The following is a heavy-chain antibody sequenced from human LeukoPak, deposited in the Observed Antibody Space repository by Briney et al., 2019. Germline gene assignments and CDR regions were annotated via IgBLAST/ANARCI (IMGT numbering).Heavy chain of an antibody. D-gene: IGHD6-19*01. CDR2: INPNSGGT. Sequence: ASVTVSCTASGYTFTGYYMHWVRQAPGQGLEWMGWINPNSGGTNYAQTFQGRVTITRDTSNSTAYMQLSRLRSDDTAVYYCARVVREQWLCFDYCGQGTLVTVSS. CDR3: ARVVREQWLCFDY. CDR1: GYTFTGYY. V-gene: IGHV1-2*02. J-gene: IGHJ4*02.